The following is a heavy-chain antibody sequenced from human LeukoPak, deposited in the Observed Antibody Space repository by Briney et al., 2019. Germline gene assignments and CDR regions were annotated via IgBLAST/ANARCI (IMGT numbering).Heavy chain of an antibody. J-gene: IGHJ4*02. Sequence: PSETLSLTCTVSGGSISSSSYYWGWIRQPPGKGLEWIGSIYYSGSTYYNPSHKSRVTISVDTSKNQFSLKLSSVTAADTAVYYCARRPYCSGGSWTCRYFDYWGQGTLVTVSS. CDR3: ARRPYCSGGSWTCRYFDY. CDR1: GGSISSSSYY. V-gene: IGHV4-39*07. CDR2: IYYSGST. D-gene: IGHD2-15*01.